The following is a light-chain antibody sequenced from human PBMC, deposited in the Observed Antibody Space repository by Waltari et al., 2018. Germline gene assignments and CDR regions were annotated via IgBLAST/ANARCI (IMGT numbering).Light chain of an antibody. J-gene: IGKJ5*01. CDR3: MQALQTPVT. CDR1: QSLLHSTGYNY. Sequence: EIVLTQSPLSLPVTPGEPASMSCRSTQSLLHSTGYNYLHWYLQKPGQSPQILIYLGSNRASGVPDRFSGSASGTDFTVKISRVEAEDVGVYYCMQALQTPVTFGQGTRLEIK. CDR2: LGS. V-gene: IGKV2-28*01.